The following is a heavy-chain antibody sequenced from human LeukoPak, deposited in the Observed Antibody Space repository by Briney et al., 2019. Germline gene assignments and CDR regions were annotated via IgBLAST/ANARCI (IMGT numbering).Heavy chain of an antibody. J-gene: IGHJ5*02. CDR3: TRDSGTYNWFDP. D-gene: IGHD1-26*01. Sequence: GGSLKLSCAASGFTFSGSAIHRVRQSSGKGLEWVGQIDKKDKGYATATAYAASVKGRFTISRDDSINTAYLQMKSLKTEDTALYYCTRDSGTYNWFDPWGQGTLVTVSS. CDR2: IDKKDKGYATAT. CDR1: GFTFSGSA. V-gene: IGHV3-73*01.